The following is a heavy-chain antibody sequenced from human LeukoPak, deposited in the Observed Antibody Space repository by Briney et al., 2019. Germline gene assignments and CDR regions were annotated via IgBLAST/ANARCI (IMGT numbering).Heavy chain of an antibody. CDR3: AKGGDGYVLRGFDY. CDR1: GFTFSSHG. Sequence: GGSLRLSCAASGFTFSSHGLHWVRQAPGKGPEWVAVISYDGSNKYYADSVKGRFTISRDNSKNTLYLQMNSLRAEDTAVYYCAKGGDGYVLRGFDYWGQGTLVTVSS. D-gene: IGHD5-24*01. CDR2: ISYDGSNK. V-gene: IGHV3-30*18. J-gene: IGHJ4*02.